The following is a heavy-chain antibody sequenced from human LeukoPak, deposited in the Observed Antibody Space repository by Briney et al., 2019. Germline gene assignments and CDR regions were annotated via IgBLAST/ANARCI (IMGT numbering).Heavy chain of an antibody. CDR1: GYTFSGYY. V-gene: IGHV1-2*02. J-gene: IGHJ1*01. D-gene: IGHD6-13*01. Sequence: GDAMKVSCKASGYTFSGYYMHWVRQAPGQGRQWMGWINPNSGGTNYAQKFQGRVTMTRDTSISTAYMELSRLRSDDTAVYYCARGYPLSTTAAGTDFQHWGQGTLVTVSS. CDR2: INPNSGGT. CDR3: ARGYPLSTTAAGTDFQH.